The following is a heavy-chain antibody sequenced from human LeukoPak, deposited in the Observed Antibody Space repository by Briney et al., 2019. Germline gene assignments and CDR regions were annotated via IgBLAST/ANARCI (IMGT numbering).Heavy chain of an antibody. Sequence: SETLSLTCIVSGGSVSSGSYYWSWIRQPPGKGLEWIGEINHSGSTNYNPSLKSRVTISVDTSKNQFSLKLSSVTAADTAVYYCARSYAHDYWGQGTLVTVSS. CDR2: INHSGST. J-gene: IGHJ4*02. CDR3: ARSYAHDY. CDR1: GGSVSSGSYY. D-gene: IGHD2-2*01. V-gene: IGHV4-39*07.